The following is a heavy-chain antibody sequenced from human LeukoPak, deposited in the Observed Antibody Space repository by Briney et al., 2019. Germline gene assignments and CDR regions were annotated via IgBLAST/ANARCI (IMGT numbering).Heavy chain of an antibody. V-gene: IGHV3-30*03. J-gene: IGHJ4*02. CDR1: GFTFSSYG. CDR3: ARWTGVIDS. CDR2: ISYDGSNK. D-gene: IGHD2-21*01. Sequence: GGSLRLSCAASGFTFSSYGMHWVRQAPGKGLEWVALISYDGSNKYYADSVKGRFTISRDNSKNSLILQMDSLRAEDTAVYYCARWTGVIDSWGQGTLVTVSS.